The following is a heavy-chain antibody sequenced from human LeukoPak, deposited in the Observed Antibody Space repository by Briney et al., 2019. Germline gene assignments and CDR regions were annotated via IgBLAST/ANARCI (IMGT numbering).Heavy chain of an antibody. CDR1: GGSIRSSYYY. CDR2: IYDSGST. CDR3: ARGGQGYGDYNWFDP. Sequence: SETLSLTCTVSGGSIRSSYYYWGWIRQPPGKGLEWIGSIYDSGSTYYNPSLKSRVTISVDRSKNQFSLKLSSVTAADTAVYYCARGGQGYGDYNWFDPWGQGTLVTVSS. D-gene: IGHD4-17*01. J-gene: IGHJ5*02. V-gene: IGHV4-39*07.